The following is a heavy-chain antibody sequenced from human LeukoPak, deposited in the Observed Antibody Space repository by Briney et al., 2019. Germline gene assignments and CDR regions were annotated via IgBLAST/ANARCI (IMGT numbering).Heavy chain of an antibody. V-gene: IGHV5-51*01. D-gene: IGHD3-22*01. CDR3: ARRNYYDSSGAFDI. CDR2: IYPGDSYT. CDR1: GYRFTSYS. J-gene: IGHJ3*02. Sequence: GESLKISGKGSGYRFTSYSIGWVRQMPGKGLEWLGIIYPGDSYTRYSPSFQGQATISADKSISTAYLQWSSLKASDTAMYYCARRNYYDSSGAFDIWGQGTMVTVSS.